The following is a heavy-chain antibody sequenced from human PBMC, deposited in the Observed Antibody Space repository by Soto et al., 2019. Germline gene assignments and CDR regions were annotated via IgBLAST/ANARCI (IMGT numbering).Heavy chain of an antibody. CDR3: AKDIYSSSQPTGYFDY. V-gene: IGHV3-23*01. CDR2: ISGSGGST. J-gene: IGHJ4*02. CDR1: GFTFSSYA. Sequence: GGSLRLSCAASGFTFSSYAMSWVRQAPGKGLEWVSAISGSGGSTYYADSVKGRFTISRDNSKNTLYLQMNSLRAEDTALYYCAKDIYSSSQPTGYFDYWGQGTLVTVSS. D-gene: IGHD6-6*01.